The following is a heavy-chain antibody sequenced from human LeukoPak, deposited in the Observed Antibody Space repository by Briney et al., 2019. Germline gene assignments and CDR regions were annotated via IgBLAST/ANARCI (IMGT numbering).Heavy chain of an antibody. CDR2: IYYSGST. Sequence: PSETLSLTCTVSGGSISSYYWSWIRQPPGKGLEWIGYIYYSGSTNYNPSLKSRVTISVDTSKNQFSLKLSSVTAADTAVHYCGGSRYSYGHHFDYWGQGTLVTVSS. D-gene: IGHD5-18*01. CDR3: GGSRYSYGHHFDY. V-gene: IGHV4-59*01. J-gene: IGHJ4*02. CDR1: GGSISSYY.